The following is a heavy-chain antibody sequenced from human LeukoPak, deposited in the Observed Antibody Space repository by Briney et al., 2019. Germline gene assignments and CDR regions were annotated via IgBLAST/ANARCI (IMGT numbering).Heavy chain of an antibody. D-gene: IGHD5-18*01. J-gene: IGHJ6*03. V-gene: IGHV1-2*02. CDR1: GYTFTGYY. CDR3: ARGLAPRGYSYGYDYYYMDV. Sequence: SVKVSCKASGYTFTGYYMHWVRQAPGQGREWMGWINPNSGGTNYAQKFQGRVTMTRDTSISTAYMELSRLRSDDTAVYYCARGLAPRGYSYGYDYYYMDVWGKGTTVTVPS. CDR2: INPNSGGT.